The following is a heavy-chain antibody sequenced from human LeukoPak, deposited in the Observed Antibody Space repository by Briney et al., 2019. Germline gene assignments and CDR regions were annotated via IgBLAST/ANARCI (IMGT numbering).Heavy chain of an antibody. Sequence: GGSLRLSCAASGFIFSPYAMSWVRQAPGKGLEWVAGIAGGDDRLYSDSGKGRFSISRDNSKSTVDLQMNSLRVEDTAVYYCAKDPLPYSGSYYDYWGQGTLVTVSS. D-gene: IGHD1-26*01. CDR1: GFIFSPYA. CDR2: IAGGDDR. J-gene: IGHJ4*02. V-gene: IGHV3-23*01. CDR3: AKDPLPYSGSYYDY.